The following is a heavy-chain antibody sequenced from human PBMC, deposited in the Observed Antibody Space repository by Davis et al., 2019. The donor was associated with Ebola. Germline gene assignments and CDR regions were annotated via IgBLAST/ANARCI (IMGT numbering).Heavy chain of an antibody. J-gene: IGHJ6*04. CDR3: ARIIIAAAGTYYYYYGMDV. CDR2: IYYSGST. V-gene: IGHV4-30-4*01. D-gene: IGHD6-13*01. CDR1: GGSISSGDYY. Sequence: MPSETLSLTCTVSGGSISSGDYYWSWIRQPPGKGLEWIGYIYYSGSTYYNPSLKSRVTISVDTSKNQFSLKLSSVTAADTAVYYCARIIIAAAGTYYYYYGMDVWGKGTTVTVSS.